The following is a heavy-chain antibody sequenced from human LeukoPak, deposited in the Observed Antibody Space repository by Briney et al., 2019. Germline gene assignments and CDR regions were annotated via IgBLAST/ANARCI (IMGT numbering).Heavy chain of an antibody. CDR3: ARAQTEDIVVVVAATVYMDV. V-gene: IGHV3-7*01. Sequence: GGSLRLSCAASGFTFNSYWMSWVRQAPGKGLEWVANIKQDGSEKYYVDSVKGRFTISRDNAKDSLYLQMNSLRAEDTAVYYCARAQTEDIVVVVAATVYMDVWGKGTTVTVSS. D-gene: IGHD2-15*01. J-gene: IGHJ6*03. CDR2: IKQDGSEK. CDR1: GFTFNSYW.